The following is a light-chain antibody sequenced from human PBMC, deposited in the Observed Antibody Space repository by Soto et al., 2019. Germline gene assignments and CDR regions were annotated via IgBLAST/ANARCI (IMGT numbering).Light chain of an antibody. Sequence: QTVVTQEPSLTVSPGGTVTLTCGSSTGDVTNGRWPYWFQQRPGQVPRTLIHDTSNKHSWTPARFSGPLLGGKAALTLSGAQPEDEAAYYCLLFYDGVAVFGGGTQLTVL. CDR1: TGDVTNGRW. CDR3: LLFYDGVAV. V-gene: IGLV7-46*01. J-gene: IGLJ7*01. CDR2: DTS.